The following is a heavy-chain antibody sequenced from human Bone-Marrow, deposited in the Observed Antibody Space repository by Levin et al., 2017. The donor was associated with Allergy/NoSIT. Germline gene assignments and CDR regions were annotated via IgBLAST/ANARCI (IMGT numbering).Heavy chain of an antibody. D-gene: IGHD2-8*01. CDR3: ARLGYCTNNVCYILDY. CDR1: GYSFQMFT. Sequence: ASVKVSCKASGYSFQMFTMGWVRQAPGQGLEWMGWVSPYNGDTSYSDMFEGRLTMSTDTSTDTAYMELRTLTSDDTAVYYCARLGYCTNNVCYILDYWGQGTLVAVSS. CDR2: VSPYNGDT. V-gene: IGHV1-18*01. J-gene: IGHJ4*02.